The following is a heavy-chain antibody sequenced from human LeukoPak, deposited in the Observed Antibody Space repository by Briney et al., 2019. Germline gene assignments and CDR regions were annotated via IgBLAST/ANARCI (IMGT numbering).Heavy chain of an antibody. J-gene: IGHJ4*02. CDR2: IYYSGST. Sequence: PSETLSLTCTVSGGSISSSSYYWGWIRQPPGKGLEWIGSIYYSGSTYYNPSLKSRVTISVDTSKNQFSLKLSSVTAADTAVYYCASEGLEWFLDDYWGQGTLVTVSS. D-gene: IGHD3-3*01. CDR3: ASEGLEWFLDDY. CDR1: GGSISSSSYY. V-gene: IGHV4-39*07.